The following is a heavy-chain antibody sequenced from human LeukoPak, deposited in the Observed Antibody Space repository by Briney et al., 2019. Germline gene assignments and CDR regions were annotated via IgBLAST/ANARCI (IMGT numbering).Heavy chain of an antibody. J-gene: IGHJ4*02. Sequence: GGSLRLSCAASGFTFSSAWMNWVRQAPGKGLEWVSYISSSSSTIYYADSVKGRFTISRDNAKNSLYLQMNSLRAEDTAVYYCARSKGYCSGGSCPTLNYWGQGTLVTVFS. CDR2: ISSSSSTI. CDR1: GFTFSSAW. V-gene: IGHV3-48*04. CDR3: ARSKGYCSGGSCPTLNY. D-gene: IGHD2-15*01.